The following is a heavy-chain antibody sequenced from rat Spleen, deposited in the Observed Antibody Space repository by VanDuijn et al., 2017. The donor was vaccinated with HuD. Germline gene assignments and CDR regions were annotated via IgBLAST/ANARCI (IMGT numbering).Heavy chain of an antibody. CDR1: GFTFSDYY. V-gene: IGHV5-29*01. CDR2: ISYDGSST. CDR3: ATPLFDY. Sequence: EVQLVESDGGLVQPGRSLKLSCAASGFTFSDYYMAWVRQAPTKGLEWVATISYDGSSTYYRDSVKGRFTVSRDNAKSTLYLQMDSLRSEDTATYYWATPLFDYWGQGVMVTVSS. J-gene: IGHJ2*01.